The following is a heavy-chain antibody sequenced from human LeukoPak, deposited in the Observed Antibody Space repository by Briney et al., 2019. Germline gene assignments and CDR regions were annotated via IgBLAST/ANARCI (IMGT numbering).Heavy chain of an antibody. CDR2: ISGRGGNT. V-gene: IGHV3-23*01. Sequence: GGSLRPSCAASGFTFSSYAMTWVRQAPGKGLDWVSTISGRGGNTYYADSVKDRFTVSRDNFKNTFFLQMNTLRVEDTAVYYCAKAPWPGAVAGSERGNWIDPWGQGTLVAVSS. J-gene: IGHJ5*02. D-gene: IGHD6-13*01. CDR3: AKAPWPGAVAGSERGNWIDP. CDR1: GFTFSSYA.